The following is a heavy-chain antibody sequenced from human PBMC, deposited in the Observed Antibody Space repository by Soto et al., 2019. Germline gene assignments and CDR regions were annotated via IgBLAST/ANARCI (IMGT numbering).Heavy chain of an antibody. Sequence: PGGSLRLSCAVSGFPLSDHYIDLVRQSPGKGLEWVGRSRDKPQGYSTTYAASVKGRFTASRDESKNSAYLQMNSLKTEETAVYYCVRATYFSDSSGYTRCLDYWCQGAXVAVSS. CDR2: SRDKPQGYST. CDR1: GFPLSDHY. CDR3: VRATYFSDSSGYTRCLDY. V-gene: IGHV3-72*01. D-gene: IGHD3-22*01. J-gene: IGHJ4*02.